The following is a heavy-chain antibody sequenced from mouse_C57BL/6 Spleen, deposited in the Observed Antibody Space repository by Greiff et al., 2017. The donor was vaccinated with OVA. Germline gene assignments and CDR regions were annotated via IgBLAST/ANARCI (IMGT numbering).Heavy chain of an antibody. Sequence: QVQLQQPGAELVRPGTSVKLSCKASGYTFTSYWMHWVKQRPGQGLEWIGVIDPSDSYTNYNQKFKGKATLTVDTSSSTAYMQLSSLTSEDSAVYYCARYWAYFDYWGQGTTLTVSS. CDR1: GYTFTSYW. CDR3: ARYWAYFDY. V-gene: IGHV1-59*01. D-gene: IGHD4-1*01. J-gene: IGHJ2*01. CDR2: IDPSDSYT.